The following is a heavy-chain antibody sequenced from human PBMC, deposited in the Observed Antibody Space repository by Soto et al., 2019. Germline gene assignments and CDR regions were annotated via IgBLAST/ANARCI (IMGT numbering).Heavy chain of an antibody. J-gene: IGHJ5*02. V-gene: IGHV4-59*08. Sequence: QVQLQESGPGLVKPSETLSLTCTVSGGSISSYYWSWIRQPPGKGLEWIGYIYYSGSTNYNPSLKSRVTISVDTSKNQFSLKLSSVTAADTAVYYCARTLPMYYYDSSGYYPNWCDPWGQGTLVTVSS. D-gene: IGHD3-22*01. CDR2: IYYSGST. CDR3: ARTLPMYYYDSSGYYPNWCDP. CDR1: GGSISSYY.